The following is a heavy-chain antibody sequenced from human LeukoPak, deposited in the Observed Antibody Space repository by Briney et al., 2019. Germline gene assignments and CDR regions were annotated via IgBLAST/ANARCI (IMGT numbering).Heavy chain of an antibody. CDR3: ARDNSAGGYDAPGYFDY. Sequence: ASVKVSCKASSYTFTSYGISWVRQAPGQGLEWMGWISAYNGNTNYAQKLQGRVTMTTDTYTSTAYMELRSLRSDDTAVYYCARDNSAGGYDAPGYFDYWGQGTLVTVSS. D-gene: IGHD5-12*01. V-gene: IGHV1-18*04. CDR2: ISAYNGNT. J-gene: IGHJ4*02. CDR1: SYTFTSYG.